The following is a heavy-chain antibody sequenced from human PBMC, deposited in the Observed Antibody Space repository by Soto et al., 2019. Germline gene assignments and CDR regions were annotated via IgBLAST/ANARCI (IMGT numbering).Heavy chain of an antibody. CDR1: GFTFSSYG. CDR2: IWYDGSNK. CDR3: ARDGYCSGGSCYSVPVFDY. D-gene: IGHD2-15*01. J-gene: IGHJ4*02. Sequence: GESLKISCAASGFTFSSYGMHWVRQAPGKGLEWVAVIWYDGSNKYYADSVKGRFTISRDNSKNTLYLQMNSLRAEDTAVYYCARDGYCSGGSCYSVPVFDYWGQGTLVTAPQ. V-gene: IGHV3-33*01.